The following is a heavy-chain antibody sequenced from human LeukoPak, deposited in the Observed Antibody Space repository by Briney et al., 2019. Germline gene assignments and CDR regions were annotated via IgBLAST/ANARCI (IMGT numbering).Heavy chain of an antibody. CDR1: GFTFSSYW. CDR3: ARVVPLRTGRFLGAARIDAFDI. V-gene: IGHV3-7*01. D-gene: IGHD6-6*01. J-gene: IGHJ3*02. CDR2: IKQDGSEK. Sequence: PGGSLRLSCAASGFTFSSYWMSWVRQAPGKGLEWVANIKQDGSEKYYVDSVKGRFTISRDNAKNSLYLQMNSLRAEDTAVYYCARVVPLRTGRFLGAARIDAFDIWGQGTMVTVSS.